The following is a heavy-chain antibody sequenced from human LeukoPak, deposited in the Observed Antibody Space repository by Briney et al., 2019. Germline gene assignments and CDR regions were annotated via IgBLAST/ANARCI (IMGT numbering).Heavy chain of an antibody. CDR3: ASAPDIGSGPFHY. Sequence: GGSLRLSCAASGFTFGSYGMHWVRQAPGKGLEWVAFIRYDGSNKYYADSVKGRFTISRDNSKNTLYLQMNSLRAEDTAVYYCASAPDIGSGPFHYWGQGTLVTAPS. CDR1: GFTFGSYG. CDR2: IRYDGSNK. V-gene: IGHV3-30*02. D-gene: IGHD3-3*01. J-gene: IGHJ4*02.